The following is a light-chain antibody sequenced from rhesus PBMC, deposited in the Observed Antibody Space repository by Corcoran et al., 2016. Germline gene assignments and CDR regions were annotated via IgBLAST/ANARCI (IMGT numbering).Light chain of an antibody. Sequence: SSGLTQEPALSVALGQTVRMTCQGDSLKTYYGSWYQQKPGQVPVLVIYENTKRPSGTPGRISGFWSGNTGSLTITGAQVEDEADYYCGSWDNSGQYPIFGPGTRLTVL. V-gene: IGLV3S11*01. J-gene: IGLJ1*01. CDR2: ENT. CDR3: GSWDNSGQYPI. CDR1: SLKTYY.